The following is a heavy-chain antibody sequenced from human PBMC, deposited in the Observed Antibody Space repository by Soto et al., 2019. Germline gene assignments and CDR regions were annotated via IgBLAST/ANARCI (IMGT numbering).Heavy chain of an antibody. Sequence: QVQLQESGPGLVKPSQTLSLTCTVSGASMSSGGYYWTWIRQSPGKGLEWIGYIYYSGSTYYNPSLESRVAISLDTSRSQFPLTLHSVTAADTAIYSCARDRHNNFFDPWGQGTLVTVSS. J-gene: IGHJ5*02. CDR1: GASMSSGGYY. CDR3: ARDRHNNFFDP. CDR2: IYYSGST. D-gene: IGHD6-6*01. V-gene: IGHV4-31*03.